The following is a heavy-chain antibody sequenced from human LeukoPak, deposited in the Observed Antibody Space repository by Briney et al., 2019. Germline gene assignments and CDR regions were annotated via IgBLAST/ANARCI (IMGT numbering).Heavy chain of an antibody. CDR3: AKGEIGNYDLHPYFDY. CDR2: ISWNSGSI. D-gene: IGHD1-7*01. CDR1: GFTFDDYA. J-gene: IGHJ4*02. V-gene: IGHV3-9*01. Sequence: GGSLRLSCAASGFTFDDYAMHWVRQAPGKGLEWVSGISWNSGSIGYADSVKGRFTISRDNAKNSLYLQMNSLRAEDTALYYCAKGEIGNYDLHPYFDYWGQGTLVTVSS.